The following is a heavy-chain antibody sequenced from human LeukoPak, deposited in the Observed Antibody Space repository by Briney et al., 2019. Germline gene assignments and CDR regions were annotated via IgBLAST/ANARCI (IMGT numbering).Heavy chain of an antibody. CDR2: IYYSGST. V-gene: IGHV4-59*01. D-gene: IGHD3-3*01. J-gene: IGHJ6*03. CDR1: GGSISSYY. Sequence: SETLSLTCTVSGGSISSYYWSWIRQPPGKGLEWIGYIYYSGSTNYNPSLKSRVTISVDTSKNQFSLKLSSVTAADTAVYYCARVAHYDFWSGYYMDVWGKVTTVTVSS. CDR3: ARVAHYDFWSGYYMDV.